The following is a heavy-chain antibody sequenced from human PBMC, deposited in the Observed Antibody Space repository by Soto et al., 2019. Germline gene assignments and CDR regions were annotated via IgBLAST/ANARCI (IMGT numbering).Heavy chain of an antibody. V-gene: IGHV3-7*04. CDR3: AGATVAGLYYYYYGMDV. D-gene: IGHD6-19*01. Sequence: PGGSLRLSCAASGFTFSSYWMSWVRQAPGKGLEWVANIKQDGSEKYYVDSVKGRFTISRDNAKNSLYLQMNSLRAEDTAVYYCAGATVAGLYYYYYGMDVWGQGTTVTVSS. CDR1: GFTFSSYW. J-gene: IGHJ6*02. CDR2: IKQDGSEK.